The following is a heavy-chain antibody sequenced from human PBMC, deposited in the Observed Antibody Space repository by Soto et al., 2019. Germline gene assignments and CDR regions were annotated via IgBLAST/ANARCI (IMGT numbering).Heavy chain of an antibody. CDR3: ARRNSYNWNRQYYYYGMDV. Sequence: SETLSLTCTVSGGSISSSSYYWGWIRQPPGKGLEWIGSIYYSGSTYYNPSLKSRVTISVDTSKNQFSLKLSSVTAADTAVYYCARRNSYNWNRQYYYYGMDVWGQGTTVTVSS. J-gene: IGHJ6*02. V-gene: IGHV4-39*01. CDR1: GGSISSSSYY. CDR2: IYYSGST. D-gene: IGHD1-20*01.